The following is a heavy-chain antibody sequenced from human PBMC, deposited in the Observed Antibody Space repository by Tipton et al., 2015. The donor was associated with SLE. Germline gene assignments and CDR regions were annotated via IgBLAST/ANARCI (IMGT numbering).Heavy chain of an antibody. CDR3: ARTVGSHRNYYFDY. V-gene: IGHV4-59*01. D-gene: IGHD1-26*01. CDR2: IYYSGSG. CDR1: GGSISTYY. Sequence: FTCTVSGGSISTYYWSWIRQPPGKGLEWIGYIYYSGSGNYNPSLKSRVTMSIDTSKNQFSMKLSSVTAADTAVYYCARTVGSHRNYYFDYWGQGTLVTVSS. J-gene: IGHJ4*02.